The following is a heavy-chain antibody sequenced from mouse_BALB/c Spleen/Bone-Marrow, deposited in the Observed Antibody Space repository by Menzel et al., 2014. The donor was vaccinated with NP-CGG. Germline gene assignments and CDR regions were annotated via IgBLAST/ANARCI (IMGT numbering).Heavy chain of an antibody. J-gene: IGHJ2*01. V-gene: IGHV1-7*01. Sequence: VQLQQSGAELAKPGAPVRMSCKTSGYTFXSYWMHWVKQRPGQGLEWFGYIDPSTGYTEFNQKFKDRATLTADKSSSTAYMQLSSLTSEDSAVYYCARSYGNYVDYWGQGTTLTVSS. CDR2: IDPSTGYT. CDR3: ARSYGNYVDY. CDR1: GYTFXSYW. D-gene: IGHD2-1*01.